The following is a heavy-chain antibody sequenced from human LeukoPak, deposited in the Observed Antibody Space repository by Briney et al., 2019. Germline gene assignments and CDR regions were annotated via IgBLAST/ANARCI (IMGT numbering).Heavy chain of an antibody. V-gene: IGHV3-7*01. J-gene: IGHJ4*02. CDR2: INPDGSQK. D-gene: IGHD2-8*01. Sequence: GGSLRLSCAASGFTFSSYWMNWVRQAPGKGLEWVANINPDGSQKFYVDSVKGRFTISRDNAKNSLELQMNSLRAEDTAVYYCTRVSLMITPDYWGQGTLVTVSS. CDR3: TRVSLMITPDY. CDR1: GFTFSSYW.